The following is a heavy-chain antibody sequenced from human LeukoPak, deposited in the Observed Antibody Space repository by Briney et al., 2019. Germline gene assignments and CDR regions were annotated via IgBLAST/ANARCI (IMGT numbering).Heavy chain of an antibody. CDR2: ISDSGST. V-gene: IGHV4-59*01. CDR1: GDSISSYY. CDR3: ARGRLLEWFDS. Sequence: PSETLSLTCTVSGDSISSYYWSWIRQPPGKRLEWIGCISDSGSTNYNPSLKSRVTISVDTSKSQFSLKVSSVTAADTAVYYCARGRLLEWFDSWGQGTLVSVSS. J-gene: IGHJ5*02. D-gene: IGHD3-3*01.